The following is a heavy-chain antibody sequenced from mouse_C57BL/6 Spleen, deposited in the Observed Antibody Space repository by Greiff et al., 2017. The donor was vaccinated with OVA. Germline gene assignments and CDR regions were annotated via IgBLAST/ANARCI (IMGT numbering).Heavy chain of an antibody. V-gene: IGHV1-15*01. CDR3: TRKWLLRDVDY. CDR2: IDPETGGT. D-gene: IGHD2-3*01. Sequence: QVHVKQSGAELVRPGASVTLSCKASGYTFTDYEMHWVKQTPVHGLEWIGAIDPETGGTAYNQKFKGKAILTADKSSSTAYMELRSLTSEDSAVYYCTRKWLLRDVDYWGQGTTLTVSS. J-gene: IGHJ2*01. CDR1: GYTFTDYE.